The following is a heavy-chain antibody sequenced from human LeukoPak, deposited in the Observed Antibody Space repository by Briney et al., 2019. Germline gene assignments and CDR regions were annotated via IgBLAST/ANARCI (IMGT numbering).Heavy chain of an antibody. CDR2: ISSDGRNT. J-gene: IGHJ6*03. V-gene: IGHV3-74*01. Sequence: PGGSLRLSCAASGFTFRTCWMHWVRQAPGKGLVWVSRISSDGRNTIYADSVKGRFTISRDSANNTLFLQMNSLRGDDTAVYYCAREWALRGAYYMDVWGKGTTVTVSS. CDR3: AREWALRGAYYMDV. CDR1: GFTFRTCW. D-gene: IGHD1-26*01.